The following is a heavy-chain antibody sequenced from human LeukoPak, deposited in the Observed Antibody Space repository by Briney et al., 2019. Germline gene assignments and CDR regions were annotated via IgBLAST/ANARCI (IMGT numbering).Heavy chain of an antibody. Sequence: SKTLSLTCTVSGGSISSNNYYWGWIRQPPGKGLEWIGSIYYGGYTYYNPSLKSRVTISVDTSKNQFSLKLSSVTAADTAIYYCQSRFLEWLLDYWGQGTLVTVFS. J-gene: IGHJ4*02. CDR1: GGSISSNNYY. D-gene: IGHD3-3*01. CDR3: QSRFLEWLLDY. V-gene: IGHV4-39*01. CDR2: IYYGGYT.